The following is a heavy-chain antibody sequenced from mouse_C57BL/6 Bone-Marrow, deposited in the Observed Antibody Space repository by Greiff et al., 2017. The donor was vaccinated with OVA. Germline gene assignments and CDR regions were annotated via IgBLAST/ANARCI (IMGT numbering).Heavy chain of an antibody. Sequence: EVQVVESGPELVKPGASVKMPCKASGYTFTDYNMDWVKQSHGKSLEWIGDINPNNGGTIYNQKFKGKATLTVDKSSSTAYMELRSLTSEDTAVYYCARKEITVDSYWHFDVWGIGTTVTVSS. CDR3: ARKEITVDSYWHFDV. J-gene: IGHJ1*03. CDR2: INPNNGGT. D-gene: IGHD1-1*01. V-gene: IGHV1-18*01. CDR1: GYTFTDYN.